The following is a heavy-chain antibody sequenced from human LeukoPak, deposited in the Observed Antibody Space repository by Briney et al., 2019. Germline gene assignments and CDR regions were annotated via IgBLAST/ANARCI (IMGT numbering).Heavy chain of an antibody. Sequence: LRLSCAASGFTFDDYAMHWVRQAPGKGLEWVSGISWNSGSIGYADSVKGRFTISRDNAKNSLYLQMNSLRAEDTAVYYCARSTLGATTYAFDIWGQGTMVTVSS. J-gene: IGHJ3*02. CDR2: ISWNSGSI. V-gene: IGHV3-9*01. CDR1: GFTFDDYA. D-gene: IGHD1-26*01. CDR3: ARSTLGATTYAFDI.